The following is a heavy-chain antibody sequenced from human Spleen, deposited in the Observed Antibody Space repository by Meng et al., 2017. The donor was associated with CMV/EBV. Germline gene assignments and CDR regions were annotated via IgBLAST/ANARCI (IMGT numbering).Heavy chain of an antibody. Sequence: GGSLRLSCAASGFTFSSYAMHWVRQAPGKGLEWVAVISYDGGNKYYADSVKGRFTISRDNSKNTLYLQMNSLRAEDTAVYYCARDRGRWLQFHWDAFDIWGQGTMVTVSS. CDR2: ISYDGGNK. CDR3: ARDRGRWLQFHWDAFDI. J-gene: IGHJ3*02. CDR1: GFTFSSYA. V-gene: IGHV3-30*04. D-gene: IGHD5-24*01.